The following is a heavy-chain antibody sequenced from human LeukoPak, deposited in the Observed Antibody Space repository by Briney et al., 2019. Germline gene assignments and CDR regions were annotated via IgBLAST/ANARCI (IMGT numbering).Heavy chain of an antibody. Sequence: GASVKVSCKASGSTFSSYAISWVRQAPGQGLEWMGRIIPILGIANYAQKFQGRVTITADKSTSTAYMELSSLRSEDTAVYYCARDVRYAYNWFDPWGQGTLVTVSS. CDR2: IIPILGIA. V-gene: IGHV1-69*04. CDR1: GSTFSSYA. CDR3: ARDVRYAYNWFDP. J-gene: IGHJ5*02. D-gene: IGHD3-10*02.